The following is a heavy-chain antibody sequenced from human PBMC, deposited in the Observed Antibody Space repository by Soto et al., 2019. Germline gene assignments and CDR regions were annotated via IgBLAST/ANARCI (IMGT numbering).Heavy chain of an antibody. CDR1: GFTFGDYA. CDR3: TRVTPREMATIG. CDR2: IRSKAYGGTT. V-gene: IGHV3-49*04. J-gene: IGHJ4*02. Sequence: QLGGSLRLSCTASGFTFGDYAMSWVRQAPGKGLEWVGFIRSKAYGGTTEYAASVKGRFTISRDDSKSIAYLQMNSLKTEDTAVYYCTRVTPREMATIGWGQGTLVTVSS. D-gene: IGHD5-12*01.